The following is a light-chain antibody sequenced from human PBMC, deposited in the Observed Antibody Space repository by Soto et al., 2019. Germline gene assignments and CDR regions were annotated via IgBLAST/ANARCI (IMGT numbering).Light chain of an antibody. Sequence: EIVMTQSPLSLSVTPGEPASISCRASQSLLHSNGYNYLDWYVQKPGQSPQLLINLASNRASGVPDNFSGSGTGTDFTMNIRRVEAEDVGIYSCMQALKTQWTFGQGTKVEVK. V-gene: IGKV2-28*01. CDR2: LAS. CDR1: QSLLHSNGYNY. J-gene: IGKJ1*01. CDR3: MQALKTQWT.